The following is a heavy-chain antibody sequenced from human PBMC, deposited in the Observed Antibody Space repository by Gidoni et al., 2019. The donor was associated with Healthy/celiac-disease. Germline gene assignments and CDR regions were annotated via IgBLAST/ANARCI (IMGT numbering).Heavy chain of an antibody. V-gene: IGHV1-69*06. D-gene: IGHD6-19*01. CDR2: IIPIFGTA. J-gene: IGHJ6*02. CDR3: ARSPGYSSGWYVGAYYYYGMDV. Sequence: GLEWMGGIIPIFGTANYAQKFQGRVTITADKSTSTAYMELSSLRSEDTAVYYCARSPGYSSGWYVGAYYYYGMDVWGQGTTVTVSS.